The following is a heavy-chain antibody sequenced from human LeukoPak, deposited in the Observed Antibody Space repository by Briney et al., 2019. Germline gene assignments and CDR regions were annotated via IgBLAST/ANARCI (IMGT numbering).Heavy chain of an antibody. D-gene: IGHD6-19*01. J-gene: IGHJ5*02. CDR3: ARHIALAIVPAVAGTCWFDP. CDR2: IYTSGST. CDR1: GGSISSYY. V-gene: IGHV4-4*07. Sequence: SETLSLTCTVSGGSISSYYWSWIRQPAGKGLEWIGRIYTSGSTNYNPSLKSRVTMSVDTSKNQFSLKLSSVTAADTAVYYSARHIALAIVPAVAGTCWFDPWGQGTLVTVSS.